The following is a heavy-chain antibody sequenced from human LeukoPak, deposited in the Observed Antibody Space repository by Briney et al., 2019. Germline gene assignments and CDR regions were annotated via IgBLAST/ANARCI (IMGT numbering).Heavy chain of an antibody. CDR1: GGTFRSYA. V-gene: IGHV1-69*05. J-gene: IGHJ6*03. D-gene: IGHD5-24*01. CDR3: ARGRGGYNSDYYYYYYMDV. Sequence: SVQVSCKASGGTFRSYAIGWVRQAPAQGLEWVGGIIPTFGTANYAQKFQGRVTITTDESTSTAYMELSSLRSEDTAVYYCARGRGGYNSDYYYYYYMDVWGKGTTVTVSS. CDR2: IIPTFGTA.